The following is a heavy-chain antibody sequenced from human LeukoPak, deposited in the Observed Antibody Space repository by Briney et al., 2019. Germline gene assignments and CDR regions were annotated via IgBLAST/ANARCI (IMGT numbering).Heavy chain of an antibody. J-gene: IGHJ6*02. CDR2: ISYDVSKN. D-gene: IGHD3-10*01. V-gene: IGHV3-30*18. Sequence: QAGGSLRLSCVASGFIFSSFGMHWVRQAPGKGLDWVAAISYDVSKNYYADSVRGRFTISRDNSKNTLYLQMNSLRAEDTAVYYCAKFRVRGSQFYYAMDVWGQGTTVTVSS. CDR1: GFIFSSFG. CDR3: AKFRVRGSQFYYAMDV.